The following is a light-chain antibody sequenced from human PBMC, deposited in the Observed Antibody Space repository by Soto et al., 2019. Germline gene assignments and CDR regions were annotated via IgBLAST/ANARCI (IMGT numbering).Light chain of an antibody. Sequence: ELVLTQSPGTLSLSPGERATLSCRASQSVSSSHLAWYQQMPGQAPRLLIYGASSRATGIPDRFSGSGSGTDFTLTISRLEPEDFAVYHCQQYSSSPLTFGGGTKVEIK. CDR1: QSVSSSH. CDR2: GAS. CDR3: QQYSSSPLT. J-gene: IGKJ4*01. V-gene: IGKV3-20*01.